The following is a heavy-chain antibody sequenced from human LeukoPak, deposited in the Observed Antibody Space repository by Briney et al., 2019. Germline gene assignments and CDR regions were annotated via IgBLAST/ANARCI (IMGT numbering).Heavy chain of an antibody. D-gene: IGHD3-3*01. Sequence: PGGSLRLSCAASGFTISDYGMHWVRQAPGKGLEWVAVLRYDGSNKDYGDSVKGRFTISRDNSENTLNLQMNSLRAEDTAVYYCARGTYYDFGNWFDPWGQGTLVIVSS. CDR3: ARGTYYDFGNWFDP. J-gene: IGHJ5*02. CDR1: GFTISDYG. V-gene: IGHV3-33*08. CDR2: LRYDGSNK.